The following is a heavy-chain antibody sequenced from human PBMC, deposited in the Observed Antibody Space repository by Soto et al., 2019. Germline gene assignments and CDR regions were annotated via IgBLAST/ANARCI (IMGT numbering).Heavy chain of an antibody. Sequence: GGSLRLSCAASGFSFTHYTMNWVRQAPGKGLEWVSAISSSGVYIYYADSVQGRFTISRDNARNSLYLQMDSLGAEDTAVYYCARANYDSWSGSSNYFGMDVWGQGTTVTVSS. J-gene: IGHJ6*02. V-gene: IGHV3-21*06. CDR3: ARANYDSWSGSSNYFGMDV. CDR2: ISSSGVYI. CDR1: GFSFTHYT. D-gene: IGHD3-3*01.